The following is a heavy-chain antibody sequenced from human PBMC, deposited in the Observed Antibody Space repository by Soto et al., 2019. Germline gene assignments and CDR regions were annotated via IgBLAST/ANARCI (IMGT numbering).Heavy chain of an antibody. CDR1: GGSFIGYY. CDR3: ARGPIAARYYYYYYGMDV. Sequence: SETLSLTCAVYGGSFIGYYWSWIRQPPGKGLEWIGEINHSGSTNYNPSLKSRVTISVDTSKNQFSLKLSSVTAADTAVYYCARGPIAARYYYYYYGMDVWGQGTTVTVSS. V-gene: IGHV4-34*01. D-gene: IGHD6-6*01. CDR2: INHSGST. J-gene: IGHJ6*02.